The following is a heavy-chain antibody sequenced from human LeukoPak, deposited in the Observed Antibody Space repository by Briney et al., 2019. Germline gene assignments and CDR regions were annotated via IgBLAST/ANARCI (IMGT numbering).Heavy chain of an antibody. CDR3: ASLQAHSPDC. V-gene: IGHV1-2*02. CDR2: INPNSGGT. D-gene: IGHD5-18*01. Sequence: GASVKVSCKPSGYTFTGYYMHLVRQAPGQGLEWMGWINPNSGGTNYAQKFQGSVPMTRDTSISTAYMELSRLRSDDTAVYYCASLQAHSPDCWGQGTLVTVSS. CDR1: GYTFTGYY. J-gene: IGHJ4*02.